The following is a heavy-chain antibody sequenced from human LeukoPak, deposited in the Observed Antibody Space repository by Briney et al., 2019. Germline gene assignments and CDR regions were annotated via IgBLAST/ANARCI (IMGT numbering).Heavy chain of an antibody. Sequence: GGSLRLSCAASGFTFSSYAMSWVRQAPGKGLEWVSAISGSGGSTYYADSVKGRFAISRDNSKNTLYLQMNSLRAEDTAVYYCIRGGLWDVTDYWGQGTLVTVSS. V-gene: IGHV3-23*01. CDR3: IRGGLWDVTDY. J-gene: IGHJ4*02. CDR1: GFTFSSYA. D-gene: IGHD1-26*01. CDR2: ISGSGGST.